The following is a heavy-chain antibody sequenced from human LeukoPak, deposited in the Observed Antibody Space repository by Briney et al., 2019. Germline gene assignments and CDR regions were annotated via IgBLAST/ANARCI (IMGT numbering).Heavy chain of an antibody. CDR3: ARDWEGVGYCSGGSCYSNGY. J-gene: IGHJ4*02. CDR1: GFTFSTYA. D-gene: IGHD2-15*01. Sequence: GGSLRRSCAASGFTFSTYAMSWVRQAPGKGLEWVSSISSSSSYIYYADSVKGRFTISRDNAKNSLYLQMNSLRAEDTAVYYCARDWEGVGYCSGGSCYSNGYWGQGTLVTVSS. V-gene: IGHV3-21*01. CDR2: ISSSSSYI.